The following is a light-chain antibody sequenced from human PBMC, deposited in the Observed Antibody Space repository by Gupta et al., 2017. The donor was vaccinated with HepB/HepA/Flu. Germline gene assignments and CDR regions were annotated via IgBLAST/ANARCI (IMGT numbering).Light chain of an antibody. J-gene: IGKJ4*01. CDR3: QQYKKFSYNT. CDR1: EDIEMY. CDR2: QTS. V-gene: IGKV1-5*03. Sequence: DIQLIQSPSTLSTSVGERLTITCRASEDIEMYLAWYQQQLGKAPKLLIYQTSNRQSGVPSRFSGSGYGKDVNLTISSRQQADYASYYCQQYKKFSYNTFGRGTTVEI.